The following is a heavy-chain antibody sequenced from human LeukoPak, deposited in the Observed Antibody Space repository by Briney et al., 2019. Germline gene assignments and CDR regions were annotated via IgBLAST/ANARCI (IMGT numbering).Heavy chain of an antibody. CDR2: IYYSGST. V-gene: IGHV4-59*01. Sequence: PSETLSLTCTVSGGSISSYYWSWIRQPPGKGLEWIGYIYYSGSTNYNPSLKSRVTISVDTSKNQFSLKLSSVTAADTAVYYCARGLRYDYVWGSYRYSPHGMDVWGQGTTVTVSS. CDR3: ARGLRYDYVWGSYRYSPHGMDV. J-gene: IGHJ6*02. CDR1: GGSISSYY. D-gene: IGHD3-16*02.